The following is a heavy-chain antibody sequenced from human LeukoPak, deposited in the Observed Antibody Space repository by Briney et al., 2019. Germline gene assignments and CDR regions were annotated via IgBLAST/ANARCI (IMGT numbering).Heavy chain of an antibody. CDR3: AKDIRKDYYDSRGLFDY. Sequence: GGSLRLSCAASGFTFDDYAMHWVRQAPGKGLEWVSGISWNSGSTGYADSVKGRFTISRDNAKNSLYLQMNSLRAEDMALYYCAKDIRKDYYDSRGLFDYWGQGTLVTVSS. J-gene: IGHJ4*02. V-gene: IGHV3-9*03. CDR2: ISWNSGST. D-gene: IGHD3-22*01. CDR1: GFTFDDYA.